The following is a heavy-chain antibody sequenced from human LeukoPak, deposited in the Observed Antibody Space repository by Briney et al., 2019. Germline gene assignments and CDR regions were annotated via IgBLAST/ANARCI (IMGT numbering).Heavy chain of an antibody. Sequence: ASVKVSCKTSGYTFTSYGISWVRQAPGQGLEWMGWISAYNGNTNYVQKLQGRVTMTTDTSTSTAYMELRSLRSDDTAVYYCARAAYYDSSGYSTTYYYYGMDVWGQGTTVTVSS. J-gene: IGHJ6*02. CDR1: GYTFTSYG. D-gene: IGHD3-22*01. CDR3: ARAAYYDSSGYSTTYYYYGMDV. CDR2: ISAYNGNT. V-gene: IGHV1-18*01.